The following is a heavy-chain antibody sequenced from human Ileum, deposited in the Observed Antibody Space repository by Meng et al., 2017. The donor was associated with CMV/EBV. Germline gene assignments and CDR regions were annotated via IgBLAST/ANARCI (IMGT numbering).Heavy chain of an antibody. D-gene: IGHD1-7*01. V-gene: IGHV5-51*01. J-gene: IGHJ4*02. CDR1: GYSFTIDW. Sequence: GESLKISCTGSGYSFTIDWIAWVRQMPGKGLEWMGIIHPGDSDTRYSPSYQGQVTISADNSISTAYPQWSSLEASDTAIYYGARFLRSGGGNYNGAFDYWGQGTLVTVSS. CDR3: ARFLRSGGGNYNGAFDY. CDR2: IHPGDSDT.